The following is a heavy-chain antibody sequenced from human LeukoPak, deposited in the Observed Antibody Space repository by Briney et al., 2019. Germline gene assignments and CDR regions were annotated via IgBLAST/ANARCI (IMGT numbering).Heavy chain of an antibody. CDR2: ISSSSSTI. J-gene: IGHJ4*02. Sequence: GGSLRLSCAASGFTFSSNSMNWVRQAPGKGLEWVSYISSSSSTIYYADSVKGRFTISRDNAQNSLYLQMNSLRAEDTAVYYCARQIPTNSFDSWGQGTLVTVSS. CDR1: GFTFSSNS. CDR3: ARQIPTNSFDS. D-gene: IGHD4-23*01. V-gene: IGHV3-48*01.